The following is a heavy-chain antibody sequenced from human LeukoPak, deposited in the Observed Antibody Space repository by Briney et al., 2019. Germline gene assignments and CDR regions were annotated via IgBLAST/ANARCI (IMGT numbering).Heavy chain of an antibody. CDR1: GFIFSNGG. D-gene: IGHD2-21*01. CDR3: AKDFARDDS. CDR2: VSYDGSTK. V-gene: IGHV3-30*02. Sequence: GGSLRLSCAASGFIFSNGGMHWVRQAPGAGLEEVAIVSYDGSTKFYAGSVKGRFTLSRDNSKTMMYLPMNSLSAEDTAVYFCAKDFARDDSRGQGTQVTVSS. J-gene: IGHJ5*01.